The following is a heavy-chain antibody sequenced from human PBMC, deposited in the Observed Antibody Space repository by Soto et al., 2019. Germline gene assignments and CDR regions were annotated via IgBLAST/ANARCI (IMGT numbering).Heavy chain of an antibody. D-gene: IGHD6-19*01. J-gene: IGHJ3*02. CDR3: TRDLPQWLALDAFDI. CDR1: GFSFGDYA. CDR2: IRSKAYGGTT. Sequence: GGSLRLSCTASGFSFGDYAMSWFRQAPGKGLEWVGFIRSKAYGGTTEYAASVKGRFTISRDDSKSIAYLQMNSLKTEDTAVYYCTRDLPQWLALDAFDIWGQGTTVTVSS. V-gene: IGHV3-49*03.